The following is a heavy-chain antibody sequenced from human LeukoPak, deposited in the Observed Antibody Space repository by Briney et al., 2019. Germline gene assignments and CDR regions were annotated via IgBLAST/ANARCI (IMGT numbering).Heavy chain of an antibody. J-gene: IGHJ4*02. V-gene: IGHV3-21*04. Sequence: GGSLRLSCAASGFTFSSYSMNWVRQAPGKGLEWVSSISTTSSYIYYADSVKGRFTISRDNAKNTLYLQMNSLRAEDTAVYYCAKDRRTHYYDSSGKAVDYWGQGTLVTVSS. CDR1: GFTFSSYS. D-gene: IGHD3-22*01. CDR3: AKDRRTHYYDSSGKAVDY. CDR2: ISTTSSYI.